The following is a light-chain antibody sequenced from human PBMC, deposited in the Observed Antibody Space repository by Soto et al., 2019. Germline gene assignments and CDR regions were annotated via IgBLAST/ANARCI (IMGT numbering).Light chain of an antibody. V-gene: IGKV3-20*01. J-gene: IGKJ1*01. CDR2: GAS. CDR3: QQYVTSPWA. CDR1: QGVIRTF. Sequence: EIVLTQSPGTLSLSPGERPTLPCRPSQGVIRTFLAWYQQKPGKAPRLLIYGASNRATGIPDRFSGSGSGTDFTLTISRLEPEDFAVYYCQQYVTSPWAFGQGTKVAIE.